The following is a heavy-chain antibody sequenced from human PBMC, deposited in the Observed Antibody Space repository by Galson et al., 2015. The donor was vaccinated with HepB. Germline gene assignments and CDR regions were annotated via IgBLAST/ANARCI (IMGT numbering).Heavy chain of an antibody. Sequence: GGSINTYYWSWIRQPPGKGLEWIGFIHYSGSTNYAPSLKGRVTMSVDTSKNQFSLKVNSVTAADAAVYFCARRGRELNMDVWGKGTMVTVAS. J-gene: IGHJ6*04. V-gene: IGHV4-59*08. CDR2: IHYSGST. CDR3: ARRGRELNMDV. D-gene: IGHD3-10*01. CDR1: GGSINTYY.